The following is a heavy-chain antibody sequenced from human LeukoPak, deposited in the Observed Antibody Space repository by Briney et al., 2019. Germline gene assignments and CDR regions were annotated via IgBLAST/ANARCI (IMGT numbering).Heavy chain of an antibody. CDR3: ARSNRH. J-gene: IGHJ1*01. CDR1: GGSFSGYY. CDR2: INHSGST. V-gene: IGHV4-34*01. Sequence: PSETLSLTCAVYGGSFSGYYWSWIRQPPGKGLEWIGEINHSGSTNYNPSLKSRVTISVDTSKNQFSLKLSSVTAADTAVYYCARSNRHWGQGTLVTVSS.